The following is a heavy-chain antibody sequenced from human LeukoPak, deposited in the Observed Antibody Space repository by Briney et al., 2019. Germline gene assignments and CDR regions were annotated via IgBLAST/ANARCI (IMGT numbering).Heavy chain of an antibody. CDR1: GFTFSSYG. CDR2: ISISSSSV. J-gene: IGHJ4*02. CDR3: ESSGDDILTGYSDY. V-gene: IGHV3-48*01. Sequence: AGGSLRLSCAASGFTFSSYGMHWVRQAPGKGLEWVSYISISSSSVYYADSVKGRFTISRDNSKNTLYLQMNSLRAEDTAVYYCESSGDDILTGYSDYWGQGTLVTVSS. D-gene: IGHD3-9*01.